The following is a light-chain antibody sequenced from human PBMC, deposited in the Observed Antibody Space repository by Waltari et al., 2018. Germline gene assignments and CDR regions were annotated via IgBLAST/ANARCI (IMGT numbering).Light chain of an antibody. J-gene: IGKJ1*01. Sequence: EIVLTQSPGSLSSSPGERVTLSCRASQSVSRALAWYQQKPGQAPRLRIFGASKRATGLPDRFSGSGSETDFSLTISRLEPEDFXVYYCQHYVRLPATFGRGTKVEIK. CDR3: QHYVRLPAT. CDR1: QSVSRA. CDR2: GAS. V-gene: IGKV3-20*01.